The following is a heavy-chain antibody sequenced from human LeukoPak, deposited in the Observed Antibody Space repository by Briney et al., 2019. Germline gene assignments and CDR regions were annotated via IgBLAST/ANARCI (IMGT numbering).Heavy chain of an antibody. V-gene: IGHV1-2*02. Sequence: GASVKVSCKASVYTFTVYYMHWVRQAPGQGLEWMGWINPNSGGTNYAQKFQGRVTMTRDTSISTAYMELSRLRSDDTAVYYCASHTTTVTTSWFDPWGQGTLVTVSS. D-gene: IGHD4-17*01. CDR3: ASHTTTVTTSWFDP. CDR1: VYTFTVYY. CDR2: INPNSGGT. J-gene: IGHJ5*02.